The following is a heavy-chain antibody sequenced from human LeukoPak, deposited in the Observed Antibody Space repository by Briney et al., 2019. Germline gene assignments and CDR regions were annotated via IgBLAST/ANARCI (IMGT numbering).Heavy chain of an antibody. CDR1: GGTLSSYA. D-gene: IGHD3-22*01. J-gene: IGHJ4*02. CDR2: IIPIFGTA. V-gene: IGHV1-69*13. CDR3: AREDRLIGYYDSSGYSL. Sequence: SVKVSCKASGGTLSSYAISWVRQAPGQGLEWMGGIIPIFGTANYAQKFQGRVTITADESTSTAYMELSSLRSEDTAVYYCAREDRLIGYYDSSGYSLWGQGTLVTVSS.